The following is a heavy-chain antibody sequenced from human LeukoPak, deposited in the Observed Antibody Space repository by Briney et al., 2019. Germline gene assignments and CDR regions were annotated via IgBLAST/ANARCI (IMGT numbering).Heavy chain of an antibody. V-gene: IGHV3-11*06. Sequence: GGSLRLSCAASGFTVSSNYMSWVRQAPGKGLEWVSYISSSSSYTNYADSVKGRFTISRDNAKNSLYLQMNSLRAEDTAVYYCARAVGYCSSTSCYGHFDYWGQGTLVTVSS. CDR1: GFTVSSNY. CDR3: ARAVGYCSSTSCYGHFDY. D-gene: IGHD2-2*01. CDR2: ISSSSSYT. J-gene: IGHJ4*02.